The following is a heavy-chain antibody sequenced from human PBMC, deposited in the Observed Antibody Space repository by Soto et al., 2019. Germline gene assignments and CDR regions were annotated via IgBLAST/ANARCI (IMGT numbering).Heavy chain of an antibody. Sequence: SETLSLTCTFSCGASISGGYYWSWIRQHPGKGREWIGYIYYSGSTYYNPSLKSRVTISVDTSKKQFSLKLSSVTAADTAVYYCARWAPWGVVVPAAIYWFDPWGQGTLVTVSS. CDR2: IYYSGST. V-gene: IGHV4-31*03. J-gene: IGHJ5*02. CDR3: ARWAPWGVVVPAAIYWFDP. CDR1: CGASISGGYY. D-gene: IGHD2-2*01.